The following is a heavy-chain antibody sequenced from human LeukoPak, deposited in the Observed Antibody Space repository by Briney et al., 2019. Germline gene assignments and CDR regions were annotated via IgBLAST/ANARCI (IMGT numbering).Heavy chain of an antibody. J-gene: IGHJ6*03. D-gene: IGHD6-13*01. Sequence: KAGGSLRLSCAASGFTFSNAWMTWVRQAPGKGLEWVGRIKRKTDGGTTDYAAPVKGRFTISRDDSKNTLHLQMNSLKTEDTAVYYCTTISAAGTWGRYYYYMDVWGKGTTVTVSS. V-gene: IGHV3-15*01. CDR2: IKRKTDGGTT. CDR1: GFTFSNAW. CDR3: TTISAAGTWGRYYYYMDV.